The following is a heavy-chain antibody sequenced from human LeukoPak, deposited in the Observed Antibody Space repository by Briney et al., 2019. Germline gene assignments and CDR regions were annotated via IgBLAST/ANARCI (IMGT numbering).Heavy chain of an antibody. Sequence: PSETLSLTCTVSGGSISSYYWSWIRQPAGRGLEWIRRIYTSGSTNYNPSLKSRVTMSVDTSKNQFSLKLSSVTAADTAVYYCARGGDYYGDYAGAFDIWGQGTMVTVSS. CDR3: ARGGDYYGDYAGAFDI. CDR2: IYTSGST. CDR1: GGSISSYY. D-gene: IGHD4-17*01. J-gene: IGHJ3*02. V-gene: IGHV4-4*07.